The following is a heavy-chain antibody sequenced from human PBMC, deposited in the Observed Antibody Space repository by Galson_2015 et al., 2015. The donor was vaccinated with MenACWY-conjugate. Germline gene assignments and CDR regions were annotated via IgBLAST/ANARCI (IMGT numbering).Heavy chain of an antibody. CDR1: GFTFSDYA. D-gene: IGHD1-14*01. Sequence: SLRLSCAASGFTFSDYAMTWVRQAPGRGLEWVSGISGSGDTTYYADPVKGRFAISRDNSKNTLSLQMNGLRAEDTGVYFRARNLYDPWYYFDHWGHGVLVTVSS. CDR3: ARNLYDPWYYFDH. V-gene: IGHV3-23*01. J-gene: IGHJ4*01. CDR2: ISGSGDTT.